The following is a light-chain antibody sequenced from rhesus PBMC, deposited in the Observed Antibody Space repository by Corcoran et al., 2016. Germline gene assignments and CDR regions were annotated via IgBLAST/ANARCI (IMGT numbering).Light chain of an antibody. J-gene: IGKJ1*01. CDR2: LVS. CDR3: RQALRSPWT. CDR1: QSLVYSDGKTY. Sequence: DIVMTQTPLSLPVTLGEPASISCRSSQSLVYSDGKTYLYWYLQKSGQSPQLVMYLVSKRASGVPDKFSGIGSGTYFTLKISRVAAEDVGVYYCRQALRSPWTFGQGTKVEIK. V-gene: IGKV2-82*02.